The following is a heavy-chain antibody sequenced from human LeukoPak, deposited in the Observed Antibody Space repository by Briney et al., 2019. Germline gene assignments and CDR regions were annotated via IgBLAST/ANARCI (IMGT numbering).Heavy chain of an antibody. J-gene: IGHJ1*01. V-gene: IGHV1-2*02. Sequence: ASVKVSCKASGYTFTAYYMLWVRQAPGQGLEWMGWMNPNSGATYYAQKFQGRISMTRDTSITTAYMELSGLISDDTAVYFCASGYGIWGAYHTSTGYFHHWGQGTLVTVSS. D-gene: IGHD3-3*01. CDR2: MNPNSGAT. CDR1: GYTFTAYY. CDR3: ASGYGIWGAYHTSTGYFHH.